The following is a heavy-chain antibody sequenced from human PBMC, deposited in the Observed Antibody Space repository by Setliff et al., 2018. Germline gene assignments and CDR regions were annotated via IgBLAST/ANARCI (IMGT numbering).Heavy chain of an antibody. J-gene: IGHJ5*02. CDR3: ARDRATVVAPPTSTLFDP. CDR2: ISTYNGKT. Sequence: ASVKVSCKASGYTFTSYGVSWVRQAPGQGLEWMGWISTYNGKTNYAQKFQGRVTMTADTSTKTVYMELRSLTSDDTAVYYCARDRATVVAPPTSTLFDPWGQGTLVTVSS. CDR1: GYTFTSYG. D-gene: IGHD2-2*01. V-gene: IGHV1-18*01.